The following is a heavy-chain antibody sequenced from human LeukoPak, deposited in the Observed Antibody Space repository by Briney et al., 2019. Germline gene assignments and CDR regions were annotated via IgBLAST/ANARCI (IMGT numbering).Heavy chain of an antibody. CDR3: AREGGDRYDSSGYDY. CDR1: GFTFSNYA. J-gene: IGHJ4*02. Sequence: GGSLRLSCGASGFTFSNYAMRWVRQAPGKGLEWVSGISGSGDSTYYADSVKGRFTISRDNSKTTLYLQMNSLRAEDTAVYYCAREGGDRYDSSGYDYRGQGTLVTVSS. CDR2: ISGSGDST. D-gene: IGHD3-22*01. V-gene: IGHV3-23*01.